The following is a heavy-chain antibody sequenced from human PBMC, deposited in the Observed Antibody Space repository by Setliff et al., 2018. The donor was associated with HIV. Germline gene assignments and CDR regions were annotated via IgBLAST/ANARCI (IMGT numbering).Heavy chain of an antibody. J-gene: IGHJ2*01. CDR1: GYAFIHYD. CDR2: MNPDSGNT. D-gene: IGHD1-26*01. Sequence: VASVKVSCKASGYAFIHYDIYWVRQTTGQGLEWMGWMNPDSGNTGYAQKFQGRVTMTRNTSISTAYMDLSSLRAEDTAIYYCARDRLDGAYSGSYLRGYWYFDLWGRGTLVTVSS. V-gene: IGHV1-8*02. CDR3: ARDRLDGAYSGSYLRGYWYFDL.